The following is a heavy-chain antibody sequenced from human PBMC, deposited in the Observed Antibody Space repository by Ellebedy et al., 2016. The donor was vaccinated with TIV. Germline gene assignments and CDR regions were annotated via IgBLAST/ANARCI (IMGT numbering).Heavy chain of an antibody. J-gene: IGHJ4*02. CDR1: GYSFASYW. Sequence: KVSCKGSGYSFASYWIGWVRQMPGKGLEFVALLYPGASNTLYSPSFHGQVTISADKSISTAYLQWSSLKASDTAVYFCVRLVGSAGKFDYWGQGTLVTVYS. D-gene: IGHD1-26*01. CDR3: VRLVGSAGKFDY. V-gene: IGHV5-51*01. CDR2: LYPGASNT.